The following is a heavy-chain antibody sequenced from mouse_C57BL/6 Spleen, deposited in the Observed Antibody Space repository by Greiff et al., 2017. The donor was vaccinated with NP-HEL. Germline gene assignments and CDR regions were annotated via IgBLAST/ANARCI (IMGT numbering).Heavy chain of an antibody. Sequence: VKLMESGPELVKPGASVKLSCKASGYTFTSYDINWVKQRPGQGLEWIGWIYPSGGSTKYNPKFKGRAILTVDTSSSTAYMELHSLTSEDSAVYFCARELGGYWGQGTTLTVSS. J-gene: IGHJ2*01. CDR1: GYTFTSYD. D-gene: IGHD4-1*01. CDR3: ARELGGY. V-gene: IGHV1-85*01. CDR2: IYPSGGST.